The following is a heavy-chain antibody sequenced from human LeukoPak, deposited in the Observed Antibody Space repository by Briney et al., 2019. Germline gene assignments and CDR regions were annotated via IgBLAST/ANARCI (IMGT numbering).Heavy chain of an antibody. D-gene: IGHD3-10*01. V-gene: IGHV4-34*01. CDR1: GGSFSGYY. J-gene: IGHJ4*02. Sequence: PSETLSLTCAVYGGSFSGYYWSWIRQPPGKGLEWIGEINHSGSTNYNPSLKSRVTISVDTSKNQFSLKLSSVTAADTAVYYCARLYYGSGSRDYWGQGTLVTVSS. CDR2: INHSGST. CDR3: ARLYYGSGSRDY.